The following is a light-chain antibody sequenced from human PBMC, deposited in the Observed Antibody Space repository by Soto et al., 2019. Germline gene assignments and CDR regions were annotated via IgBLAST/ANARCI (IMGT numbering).Light chain of an antibody. J-gene: IGKJ2*01. CDR2: FAS. Sequence: DIVLTQSPGTLYLSPRERATLSCRASQSITGEYLAWYQQRSGQAPRLLIYFASSRATGTQDRFSGSGSGTDFTFIISRLEPEGFAMGYCHQYGCFPLSLGQGTKLETK. CDR1: QSITGEY. V-gene: IGKV3-20*01. CDR3: HQYGCFPLS.